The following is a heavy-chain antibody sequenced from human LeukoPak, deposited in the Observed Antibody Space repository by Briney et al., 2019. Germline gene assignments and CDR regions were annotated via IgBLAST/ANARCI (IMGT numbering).Heavy chain of an antibody. CDR2: ISGSGGSA. Sequence: GGSLRLSCAASGFTFSSYAMSWVRQAPGKGLEWVSAISGSGGSAYYADSVKGRFTISRDNSKNTLYLQMNSLRAEDTAVYYCAKVPRVAGTFDWFDPWGQGTLSPSPQ. J-gene: IGHJ5*02. D-gene: IGHD6-19*01. CDR3: AKVPRVAGTFDWFDP. CDR1: GFTFSSYA. V-gene: IGHV3-23*01.